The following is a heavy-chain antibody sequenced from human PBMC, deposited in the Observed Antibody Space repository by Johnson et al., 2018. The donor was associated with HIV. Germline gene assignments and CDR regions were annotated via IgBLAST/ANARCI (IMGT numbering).Heavy chain of an antibody. CDR2: ISSDESNK. J-gene: IGHJ3*02. Sequence: VQLVESGGGVVQPGRSLRLSCAASGFTLRTYAMHWVRQAPGKGLEWVAVISSDESNKYYADSVKGRFTISRDNSKNTLYLQMNSLRAEDTAVYYCARERNMIVVDDDAFDIWGQGTMVTVSS. CDR1: GFTLRTYA. D-gene: IGHD3-22*01. CDR3: ARERNMIVVDDDAFDI. V-gene: IGHV3-30*04.